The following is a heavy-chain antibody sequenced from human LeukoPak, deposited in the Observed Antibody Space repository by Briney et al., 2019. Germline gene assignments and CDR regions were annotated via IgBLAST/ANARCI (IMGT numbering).Heavy chain of an antibody. CDR1: GFAFSDYW. CDR2: IKPDGSFT. D-gene: IGHD3-10*01. CDR3: AKKSGTRNPPGVDY. V-gene: IGHV3-7*03. Sequence: GGSLRLSCVASGFAFSDYWMNWVRQAPGKGLEWVAIIKPDGSFTNYVDAVKGRFTISRDNSKNTLYLQMNSLRAEDTAVYYCAKKSGTRNPPGVDYWGQGTLVTVSS. J-gene: IGHJ4*02.